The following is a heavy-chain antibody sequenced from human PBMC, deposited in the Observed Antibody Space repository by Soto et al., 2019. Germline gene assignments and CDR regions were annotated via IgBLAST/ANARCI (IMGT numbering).Heavy chain of an antibody. V-gene: IGHV4-31*03. CDR2: IYYSGST. Sequence: QVQLQESGPGLVKPSQTLSLTCTVSGGSISSGGYYWSWIRQHPGTGLEWIGYIYYSGSTYYNPSLKSRVTISVDTSKNQFSLKLSSVTAADTAVYYCARDNRHSYGLGHNYYGMDVWGQGTTVTVSS. D-gene: IGHD5-18*01. CDR1: GGSISSGGYY. J-gene: IGHJ6*02. CDR3: ARDNRHSYGLGHNYYGMDV.